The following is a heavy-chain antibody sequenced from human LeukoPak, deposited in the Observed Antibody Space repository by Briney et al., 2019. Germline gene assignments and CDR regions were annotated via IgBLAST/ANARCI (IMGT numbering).Heavy chain of an antibody. CDR2: ISAYNGNT. D-gene: IGHD1-26*01. J-gene: IGHJ4*02. CDR1: GYTFTSYG. V-gene: IGHV1-18*01. Sequence: PSVKVSCKASGYTFTSYGISWVRQAPGQGLEWMGWISAYNGNTNYAQKFQGRVTRTRDPSISTAYMALTRLRSDDTAVYYCARDAWLVGTTNLYYFDYWGQGTLVTVSS. CDR3: ARDAWLVGTTNLYYFDY.